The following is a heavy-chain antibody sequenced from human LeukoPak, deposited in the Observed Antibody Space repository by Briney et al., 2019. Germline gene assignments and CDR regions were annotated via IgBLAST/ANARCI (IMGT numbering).Heavy chain of an antibody. V-gene: IGHV4-4*07. CDR2: IYTSGNT. J-gene: IGHJ4*02. CDR3: ARRGSISGWSFDY. Sequence: PSETLSLTCIVSGGSMSTYYWTWLRQPAEKALEWVGQIYTSGNTNYNPSRKSRVTMSVDTSKNQFSLKLTSVTAADTAVYYCARRGSISGWSFDYWGQGIQVTVFS. D-gene: IGHD6-19*01. CDR1: GGSMSTYY.